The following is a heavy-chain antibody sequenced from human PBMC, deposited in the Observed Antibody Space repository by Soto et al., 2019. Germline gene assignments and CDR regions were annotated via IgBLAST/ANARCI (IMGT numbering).Heavy chain of an antibody. CDR3: AKDDGGVWSAPRRGRYPYFGMDV. Sequence: EVQLVESGGGLVQPGGSLRLSCVASGFTFHDHGMHWVRQVPGRGLEWVSGISWDSAIKHYGDSVDGRFTNSTDNDKNSLYLRMDILRLENTAIYYCAKDDGGVWSAPRRGRYPYFGMDVWGQGTSVTDSS. CDR2: ISWDSAIK. J-gene: IGHJ6*02. D-gene: IGHD3-3*01. CDR1: GFTFHDHG. V-gene: IGHV3-9*01.